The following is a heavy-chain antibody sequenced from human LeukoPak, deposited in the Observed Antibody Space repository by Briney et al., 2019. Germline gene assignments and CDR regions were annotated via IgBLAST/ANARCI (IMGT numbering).Heavy chain of an antibody. Sequence: GRSLRLSCAASGFTFSSYGMHWVSQAPGKGLEWVAIISYDGSNKYYADSVQGRFTISRDNSKNTLYLQMNSLRAEDTAVYYCAKDLGGGSGCYDLWGRGTLVTVSS. V-gene: IGHV3-30*18. CDR2: ISYDGSNK. D-gene: IGHD6-19*01. J-gene: IGHJ2*01. CDR3: AKDLGGGSGCYDL. CDR1: GFTFSSYG.